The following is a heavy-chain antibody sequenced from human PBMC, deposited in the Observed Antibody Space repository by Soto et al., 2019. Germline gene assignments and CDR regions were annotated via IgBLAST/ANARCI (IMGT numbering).Heavy chain of an antibody. CDR2: IIPILGIA. V-gene: IGHV1-69*08. D-gene: IGHD6-13*01. CDR1: GGTFSSYT. J-gene: IGHJ6*03. Sequence: QVQLVQSGAEVKKPGSSVKVSCKASGGTFSSYTISWVRQAPGQGLEWMGRIIPILGIANYAQKFQGRVTITADKTTSTALMERSSRCSENTVVYYGAGDRHHTSSSSYYYYYMDVWGKGTTVTVSS. CDR3: AGDRHHTSSSSYYYYYMDV.